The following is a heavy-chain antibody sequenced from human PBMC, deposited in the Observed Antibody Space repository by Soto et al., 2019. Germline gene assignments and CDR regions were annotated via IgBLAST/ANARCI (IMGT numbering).Heavy chain of an antibody. D-gene: IGHD5-18*01. CDR1: GDSISSGGYS. CDR3: ARVLISGWIRTVSYYGMDV. V-gene: IGHV4-30-2*01. Sequence: SETLSLTCAVFGDSISSGGYSWGWIRQPPGKGLEWIGYSYHSGSTYYSPALKSRVTISLDMSKNQFSLELNSVTAADTAVYYCARVLISGWIRTVSYYGMDVWGQGTTVTVSS. CDR2: SYHSGST. J-gene: IGHJ6*02.